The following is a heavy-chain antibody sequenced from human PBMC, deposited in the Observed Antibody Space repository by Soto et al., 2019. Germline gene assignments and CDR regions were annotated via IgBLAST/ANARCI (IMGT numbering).Heavy chain of an antibody. CDR3: AKWDGITIFGVAYDWFDP. J-gene: IGHJ5*02. CDR2: ISGSGGNT. D-gene: IGHD3-3*01. Sequence: EVQLLESGGGLVQPGGSLRLSCAASGFTFSSYAMSWVRQAPGKGLEWVSAISGSGGNTYYADSVKGRFTISRDNSKNTLYLRMNSLRAEDTAVYYCAKWDGITIFGVAYDWFDPWGQGTLVTVSS. CDR1: GFTFSSYA. V-gene: IGHV3-23*01.